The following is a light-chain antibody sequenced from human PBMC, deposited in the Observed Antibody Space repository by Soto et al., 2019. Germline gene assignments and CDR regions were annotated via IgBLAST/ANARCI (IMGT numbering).Light chain of an antibody. J-gene: IGKJ4*01. CDR3: QQYNNWPLT. Sequence: EIVMTQSPSTLSVSPGERATLSCRASQSVSSNLAWYQQQPGQAPRLLIYGASTRATGFPARFSGSGSGTEFTLTISSLQSEDFAVHYCQQYNNWPLTFAGGTKVDI. CDR1: QSVSSN. V-gene: IGKV3-15*01. CDR2: GAS.